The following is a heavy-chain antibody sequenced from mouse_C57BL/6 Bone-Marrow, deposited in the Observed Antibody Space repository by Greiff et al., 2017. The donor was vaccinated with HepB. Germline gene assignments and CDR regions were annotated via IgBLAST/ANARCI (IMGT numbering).Heavy chain of an antibody. J-gene: IGHJ2*01. D-gene: IGHD2-1*01. Sequence: EVQLVESGGGLVKPGGSLKLSCAASGFTFSDYGMHWVRQAPEQGLEWVAYISSGSSTIYYADTVKGRSTITRDNAKTTLFLQMTSLMSEDTAVYYCATYGNYGSLDYWGQGTTLTVSS. CDR3: ATYGNYGSLDY. CDR1: GFTFSDYG. CDR2: ISSGSSTI. V-gene: IGHV5-17*01.